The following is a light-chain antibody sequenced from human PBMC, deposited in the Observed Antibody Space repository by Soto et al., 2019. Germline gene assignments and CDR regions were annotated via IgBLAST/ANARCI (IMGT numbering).Light chain of an antibody. CDR2: DAS. J-gene: IGKJ5*01. CDR3: QQRSNWAPIC. V-gene: IGKV3-11*01. Sequence: NEWTQAVETISVSPCGGGAINQRASQSVSSYLAWYQQKPGQAPRLLIYDASNRATGIPARFSGSGSGTDFTLTIRSLEPEEFAVYYCQQRSNWAPICFGQGTRLEIK. CDR1: QSVSSY.